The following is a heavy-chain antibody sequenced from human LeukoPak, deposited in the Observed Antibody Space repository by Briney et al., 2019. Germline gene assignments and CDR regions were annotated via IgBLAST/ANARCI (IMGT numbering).Heavy chain of an antibody. D-gene: IGHD4-17*01. Sequence: GGSLRLSCAASGFTVSSNYMSWVRQAPGKGLEWVSVIYSGGSTYYADSLKGRFTISRDNSKNTLYLQMNSLRAEDTAVYYCAAHYGDYAAFDYWGQGTQVTASS. CDR3: AAHYGDYAAFDY. CDR2: IYSGGST. CDR1: GFTVSSNY. V-gene: IGHV3-53*01. J-gene: IGHJ4*02.